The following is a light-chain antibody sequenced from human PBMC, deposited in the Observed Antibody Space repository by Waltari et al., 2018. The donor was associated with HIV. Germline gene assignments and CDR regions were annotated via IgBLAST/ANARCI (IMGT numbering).Light chain of an antibody. J-gene: IGLJ3*02. CDR2: DVS. Sequence: QSALTQPRSVSGSPGQPVTLSCTGTSSYVAGDNYVSWYQQRPGKAPKLMIYDVSKRPSGVPDRFSGSKSGNTASLTISGLQAEDEADYYCCSYAGSYIWVFGGGTKLTVL. CDR1: SSYVAGDNY. CDR3: CSYAGSYIWV. V-gene: IGLV2-11*01.